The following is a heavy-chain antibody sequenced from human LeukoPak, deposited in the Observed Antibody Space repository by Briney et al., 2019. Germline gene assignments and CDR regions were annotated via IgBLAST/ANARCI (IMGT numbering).Heavy chain of an antibody. Sequence: PGGSLRLSCAASGFTYSSYGMHWVRQGPGRGLEWVAVISYDGSNKYYADSVKGRFTISRDNSKNTLYLQMNSLRAEDTAVYYCAKLLTAGTTSDYWGQGTLVTVSS. CDR2: ISYDGSNK. J-gene: IGHJ4*02. CDR3: AKLLTAGTTSDY. D-gene: IGHD1-1*01. CDR1: GFTYSSYG. V-gene: IGHV3-30*18.